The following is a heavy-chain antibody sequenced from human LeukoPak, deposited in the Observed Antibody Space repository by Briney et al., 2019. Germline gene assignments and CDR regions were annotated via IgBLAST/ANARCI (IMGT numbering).Heavy chain of an antibody. D-gene: IGHD5-24*01. Sequence: SQTLSLTCAVSGGSISSGAYSWSWIRQPPGKGLEWIGYIYHSGSTYYNPSLKSRVTISVDRSKNQFSLKLSSVTAADTAVYYCARVLPHGYSDYWGQGTLVTVSS. CDR3: ARVLPHGYSDY. V-gene: IGHV4-30-2*01. CDR2: IYHSGST. J-gene: IGHJ4*02. CDR1: GGSISSGAYS.